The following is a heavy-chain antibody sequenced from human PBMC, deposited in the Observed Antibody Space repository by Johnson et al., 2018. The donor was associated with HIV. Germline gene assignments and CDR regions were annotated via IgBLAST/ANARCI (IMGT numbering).Heavy chain of an antibody. D-gene: IGHD4-23*01. CDR3: ARDPGNGGRPFDAFDV. CDR1: GFTFDDYG. J-gene: IGHJ3*01. CDR2: VSYDSSNK. Sequence: QVQLVESGGGVVRPGGSLRLSCAASGFTFDDYGMNWVRQAPGKGLEWVAVVSYDSSNKYYADSVKGRFTISRDNSKNTVFLQMDSLRGEDTAVYYCARDPGNGGRPFDAFDVWGQGTMVTVSS. V-gene: IGHV3-30*03.